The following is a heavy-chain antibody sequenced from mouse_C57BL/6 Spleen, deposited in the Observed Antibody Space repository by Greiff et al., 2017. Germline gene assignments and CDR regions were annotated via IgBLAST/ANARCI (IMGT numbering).Heavy chain of an antibody. CDR1: GYTFTDYN. Sequence: EVHLVESGPELVKPGASVKMSCKASGYTFTDYNMHWVKQSHGKSLEWIGYINPNNGGTSYNQKFKGKATLTVNKSSSTAYMELRSLTSEDSAVYYCARGYYGSYDAMDDWGQGTSVTVSS. CDR3: ARGYYGSYDAMDD. D-gene: IGHD2-1*01. CDR2: INPNNGGT. J-gene: IGHJ4*01. V-gene: IGHV1-22*01.